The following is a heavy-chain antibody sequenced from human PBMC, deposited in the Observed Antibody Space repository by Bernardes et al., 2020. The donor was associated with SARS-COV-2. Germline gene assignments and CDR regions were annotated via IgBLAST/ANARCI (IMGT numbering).Heavy chain of an antibody. V-gene: IGHV3-11*05. D-gene: IGHD3-22*01. CDR1: GFTFSDFY. J-gene: IGHJ5*02. CDR3: ARESSGYYSA. CDR2: ISDSSVYI. Sequence: GGSLRLSCAASGFTFSDFYMNWIRQAPGKGLEWVSYISDSSVYIDYADSVKGRFTISRDNAKNLLYLQMNSLRAEDTAIYYCARESSGYYSAWGQGTQVTVSS.